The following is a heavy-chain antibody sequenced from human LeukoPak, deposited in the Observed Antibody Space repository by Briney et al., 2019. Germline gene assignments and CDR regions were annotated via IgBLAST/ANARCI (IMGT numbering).Heavy chain of an antibody. V-gene: IGHV3-21*01. CDR3: ARDNPDTVGLDY. CDR2: ISSSSSYI. CDR1: GFTFSSYS. Sequence: GGSLRLSCAAPGFTFSSYSMNWVRQAPGKGLEWVSSISSSSSYIYYADSVKGRFTISRDNAKNSLYLQMNSLRAEDTAVYYCARDNPDTVGLDYWGQGTLVTVSS. D-gene: IGHD4-17*01. J-gene: IGHJ4*02.